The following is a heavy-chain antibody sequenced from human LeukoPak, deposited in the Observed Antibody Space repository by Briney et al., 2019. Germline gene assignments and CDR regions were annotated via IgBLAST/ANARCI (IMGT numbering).Heavy chain of an antibody. J-gene: IGHJ6*02. CDR3: ARQKWEQLGRDYYFNGLDV. V-gene: IGHV4-4*07. Sequence: PSETLSLTCTVSGGSISSYYWSWIRRPTGKGLEWIGLIYTSGSTNYNPSLKSRVTMSVDRSRNQFSLKLTSVTAADTAVYYCARQKWEQLGRDYYFNGLDVWGPGTTVIVSS. CDR2: IYTSGST. CDR1: GGSISSYY. D-gene: IGHD1-1*01.